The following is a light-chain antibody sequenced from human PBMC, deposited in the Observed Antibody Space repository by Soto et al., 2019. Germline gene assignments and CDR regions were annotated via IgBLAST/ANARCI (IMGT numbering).Light chain of an antibody. CDR3: QHYNSYSEA. Sequence: IQMTQSPSSLSASVGDRVTITCRASQTISSWLAWYQQKPGKAPKLLIYKAYTLKSGVPSRFSGSGSGTEFTLTIRSMQPDDFATYYCQHYNSYSEAFGQGSKVDI. V-gene: IGKV1-5*03. CDR1: QTISSW. CDR2: KAY. J-gene: IGKJ1*01.